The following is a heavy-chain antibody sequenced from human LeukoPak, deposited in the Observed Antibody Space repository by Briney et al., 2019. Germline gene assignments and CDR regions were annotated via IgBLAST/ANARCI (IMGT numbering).Heavy chain of an antibody. CDR1: GYTFTSYG. D-gene: IGHD6-13*01. J-gene: IGHJ6*02. CDR2: ISAYNGNT. V-gene: IGHV1-18*01. CDR3: AREGSIAAAGTELGYYYYYGMDV. Sequence: GASVKVSCKASGYTFTSYGISWVRQAPGQGLEWMGWISAYNGNTTYAQKLQGRVTMTTDTSTSTAYMELRSLRSDDTAVYYCAREGSIAAAGTELGYYYYYGMDVWGQGTTVTVSS.